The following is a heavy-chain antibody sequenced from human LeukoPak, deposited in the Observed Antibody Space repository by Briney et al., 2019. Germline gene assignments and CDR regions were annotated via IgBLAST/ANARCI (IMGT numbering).Heavy chain of an antibody. D-gene: IGHD2-2*01. Sequence: GGSLRLSCAASGFTVSTNYMSRVRQAPGEGLEWVSVIYSGGSTYYADSVKGRFTISRDNSKTTLYLQMNSLRAEDTAVYYCARDYEEATSSYYYYYMDVWGKGTTVTVSS. CDR1: GFTVSTNY. CDR2: IYSGGST. J-gene: IGHJ6*03. CDR3: ARDYEEATSSYYYYYMDV. V-gene: IGHV3-66*02.